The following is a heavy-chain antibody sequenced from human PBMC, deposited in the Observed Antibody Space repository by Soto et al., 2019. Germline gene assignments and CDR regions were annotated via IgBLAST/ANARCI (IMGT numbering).Heavy chain of an antibody. D-gene: IGHD6-13*01. Sequence: ASVKVSCKASGYTFTSYDINWVRQATGQGLGWMGWMNPNSGNTGYAQKFQGRVTMTRNTSISTAYMELSSLRSEDTAVYYCARAGGSSWYNQHWGQGTLVTVSS. V-gene: IGHV1-8*01. CDR2: MNPNSGNT. CDR1: GYTFTSYD. CDR3: ARAGGSSWYNQH. J-gene: IGHJ1*01.